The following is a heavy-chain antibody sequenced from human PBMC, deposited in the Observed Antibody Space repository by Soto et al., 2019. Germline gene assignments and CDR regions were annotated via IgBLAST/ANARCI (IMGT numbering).Heavy chain of an antibody. D-gene: IGHD3-9*01. CDR1: GDSINSDNYY. CDR3: ERRERLATISYHFDY. Sequence: QLQLQESGPGLVKPSETLSLTCSVSGDSINSDNYYWGWIRQPPGKGLEWIGSIYYRGNTYYNPSLKTQVTLTQDKSKSQYPLKLSSVTAADTAVYFWERRERLATISYHFDYWGQGTLVTVSS. CDR2: IYYRGNT. J-gene: IGHJ4*01. V-gene: IGHV4-39*01.